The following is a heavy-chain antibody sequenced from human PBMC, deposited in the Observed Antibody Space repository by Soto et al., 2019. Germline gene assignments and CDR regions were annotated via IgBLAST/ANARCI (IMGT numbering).Heavy chain of an antibody. Sequence: EVQLVESGGGLVQPGVSLILSCAASGFTFSSYDMHWVRQATGKGLEWVSAIGTAGDTYYPGSVKGRFTISRENAKNSLYLQMNSLRAGDTAVYYCARGGIAAAGTSFDYWGQGTLVTVSS. CDR1: GFTFSSYD. CDR2: IGTAGDT. V-gene: IGHV3-13*01. CDR3: ARGGIAAAGTSFDY. J-gene: IGHJ4*02. D-gene: IGHD6-13*01.